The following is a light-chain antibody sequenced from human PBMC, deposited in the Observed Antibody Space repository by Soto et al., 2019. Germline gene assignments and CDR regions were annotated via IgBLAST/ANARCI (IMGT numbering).Light chain of an antibody. Sequence: DIQMTQSPSSLSASVGDRVTITGRATQSISSYLNWYQQKPGKAPKLLIYAASSLQSVVPSRFSGSGSGTDFTLTISSLQPEDFATYYCQQSYSTPLTFGGGTKVDI. CDR3: QQSYSTPLT. J-gene: IGKJ4*01. V-gene: IGKV1-39*01. CDR1: QSISSY. CDR2: AAS.